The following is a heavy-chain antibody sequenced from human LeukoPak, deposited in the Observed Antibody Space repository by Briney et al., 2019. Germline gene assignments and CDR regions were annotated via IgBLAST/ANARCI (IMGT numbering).Heavy chain of an antibody. CDR3: ARDGPYRYYFDY. CDR1: GFTFSSFG. J-gene: IGHJ4*02. V-gene: IGHV3-33*01. CDR2: MWFPGRNN. Sequence: GQSLRLSCAASGFTFSSFGMHWVRQAPGKGLEWVAFMWFPGRNNSYSDAVKGRFTISRDNSKNTVYLEMNNLRADDTAVYYCARDGPYRYYFDYWGQGTLVTVSS.